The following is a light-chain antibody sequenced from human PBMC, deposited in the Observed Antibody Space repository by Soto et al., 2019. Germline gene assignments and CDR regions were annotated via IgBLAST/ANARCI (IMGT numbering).Light chain of an antibody. Sequence: DIQMTQSPSTLSASVGDRVTITCRASQSISSWLAWYRQKPGKAPEVLIYDASRLQSGVPSRFSGSESGTEFTLTISSRQPDDFATYYCQQYNNYSPGTFGQGTKVEIK. V-gene: IGKV1-5*01. J-gene: IGKJ1*01. CDR2: DAS. CDR1: QSISSW. CDR3: QQYNNYSPGT.